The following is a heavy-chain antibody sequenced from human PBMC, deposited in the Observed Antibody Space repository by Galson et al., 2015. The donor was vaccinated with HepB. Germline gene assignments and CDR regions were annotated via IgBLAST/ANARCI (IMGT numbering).Heavy chain of an antibody. CDR2: ITGSGGST. V-gene: IGHV3-23*01. CDR1: GFTFSSYA. CDR3: AKDQGSGWRLYYFHY. J-gene: IGHJ4*02. D-gene: IGHD6-19*01. Sequence: SLRLSCAASGFTFSSYAMSWVRQAPGKGLECVSLITGSGGSTHYADSVKGRFTISRDNSKNTLYLQMNSLRAEDTAVYYCAKDQGSGWRLYYFHYWGQGTLVTVSS.